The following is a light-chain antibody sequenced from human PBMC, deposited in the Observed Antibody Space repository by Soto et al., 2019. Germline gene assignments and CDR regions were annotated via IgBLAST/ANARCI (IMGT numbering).Light chain of an antibody. CDR2: SAS. CDR3: LQDYNYPLT. CDR1: QDIGND. Sequence: AIQMTQSPSSLSASVGDRVTITCRASQDIGNDLGWYQQKPEKAPKLLIFSASTLQSGVLSRFSGSGSGTDFTLSISGLQTEDFASYYCLQDYNYPLTFGAGTKLEIK. V-gene: IGKV1-6*01. J-gene: IGKJ4*01.